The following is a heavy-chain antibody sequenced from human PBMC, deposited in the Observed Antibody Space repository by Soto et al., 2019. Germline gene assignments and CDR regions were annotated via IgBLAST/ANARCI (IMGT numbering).Heavy chain of an antibody. J-gene: IGHJ4*02. CDR2: ISAYNGNT. D-gene: IGHD3-3*01. CDR3: ARPRYDFWSGHSPLGY. Sequence: GASVKVSCKASGDTFTSYGISWVRQAPGQGLEWMGWISAYNGNTNYAQKLQGRVTMTTDTSTSTAYMELRSLRSDDTAVYYCARPRYDFWSGHSPLGYWGQGTLVTV. CDR1: GDTFTSYG. V-gene: IGHV1-18*01.